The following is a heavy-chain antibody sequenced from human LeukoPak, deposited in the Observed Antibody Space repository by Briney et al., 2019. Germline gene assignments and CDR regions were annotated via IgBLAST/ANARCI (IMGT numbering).Heavy chain of an antibody. CDR3: ARDQYDTWSRRGNFDS. D-gene: IGHD3-3*01. J-gene: IGHJ4*02. Sequence: GGSLRLSCAASGFTFSDYYMSWIRQAPGKALGWVSHISSTGRTIYYADSVRGRFTISRDNAKNSLYLQMNSLRVEDTAVFYCARDQYDTWSRRGNFDSWGQGTLVIVSS. CDR1: GFTFSDYY. CDR2: ISSTGRTI. V-gene: IGHV3-11*01.